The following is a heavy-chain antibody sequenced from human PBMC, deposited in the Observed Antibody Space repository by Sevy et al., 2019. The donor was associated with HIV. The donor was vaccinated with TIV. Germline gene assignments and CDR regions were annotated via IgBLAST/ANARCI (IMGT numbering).Heavy chain of an antibody. CDR3: ARGTRYSGSYYLGDDAFDI. J-gene: IGHJ3*02. D-gene: IGHD1-26*01. CDR2: IGTAGDT. V-gene: IGHV3-13*01. Sequence: GRSLRLSCTASGFTFSRYDMHWVRQATGKGLEWVSSIGTAGDTYYPGSVKGRFTISRENAKKSLYPQMNSLIAGDTAVYYCARGTRYSGSYYLGDDAFDIWGQGTMVTVSS. CDR1: GFTFSRYD.